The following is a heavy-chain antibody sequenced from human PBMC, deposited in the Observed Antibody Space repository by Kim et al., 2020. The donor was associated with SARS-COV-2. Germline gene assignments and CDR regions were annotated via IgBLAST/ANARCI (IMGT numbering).Heavy chain of an antibody. CDR3: ARDYGSTWFEYYQN. Sequence: GGSLRLSCAASGFTFDDYAMHWVRQAPGKGLEWVSGISWNSGTIGYADSVKGRFTISRDNAKNPLYLEMKSLRAADTAFYYCARDYGSTWFEYYQNWGQG. CDR1: GFTFDDYA. CDR2: ISWNSGTI. D-gene: IGHD6-6*01. V-gene: IGHV3-9*01. J-gene: IGHJ1*01.